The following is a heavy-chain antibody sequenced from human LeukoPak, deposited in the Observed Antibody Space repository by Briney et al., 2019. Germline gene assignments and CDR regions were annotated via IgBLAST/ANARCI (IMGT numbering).Heavy chain of an antibody. CDR1: VYTFTSYD. J-gene: IGHJ5*02. CDR2: MKTNSGNT. V-gene: IGHV1-8*01. Sequence: ASVRVSCKASVYTFTSYDIYWVRQATGQGLEWMGWMKTNSGNTGYAQKFQGRVTMTRNTSISTAYMELSSLRSEDTAVYYCAIYNYYDSSGYYSTTNNWFDPWGQGTLVTVSS. D-gene: IGHD3-22*01. CDR3: AIYNYYDSSGYYSTTNNWFDP.